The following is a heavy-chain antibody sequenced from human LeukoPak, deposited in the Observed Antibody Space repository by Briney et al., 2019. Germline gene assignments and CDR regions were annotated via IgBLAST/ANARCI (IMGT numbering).Heavy chain of an antibody. V-gene: IGHV4-59*01. J-gene: IGHJ6*03. Sequence: SETLSLTCTVSGGSISSYYWSWIRQPPGKGLEWIGYIYYSGSTNYNPSLKSRVTISVDPSKNQFSLKLSSVTAADTAVYYCARENYDILTGYQGYYYYYYMDVWGKGTTVTVSS. CDR2: IYYSGST. CDR3: ARENYDILTGYQGYYYYYYMDV. CDR1: GGSISSYY. D-gene: IGHD3-9*01.